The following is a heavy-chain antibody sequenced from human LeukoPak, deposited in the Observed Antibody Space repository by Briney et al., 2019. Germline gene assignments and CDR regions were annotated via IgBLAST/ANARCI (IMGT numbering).Heavy chain of an antibody. D-gene: IGHD6-25*01. J-gene: IGHJ4*02. CDR3: AKGHDSGWKVFDY. Sequence: PGGSLRLPCAASGFNFEDYAMHWVRQAPGKGLEWVSGISWNSGRIGYADSVKGRFTISRDNAKNSLYLQMNSLRAEDMVFYYCAKGHDSGWKVFDYWGQGTLVTVSS. V-gene: IGHV3-9*03. CDR2: ISWNSGRI. CDR1: GFNFEDYA.